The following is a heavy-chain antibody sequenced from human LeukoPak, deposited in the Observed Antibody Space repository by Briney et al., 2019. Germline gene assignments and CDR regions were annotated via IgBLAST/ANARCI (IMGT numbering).Heavy chain of an antibody. J-gene: IGHJ4*02. Sequence: GGSLRLSCAASGFTFSSYWMSWVRQAPGKGLEWVANIKQDGSEKYYVDSVKGRFTISRDNAKNSLYLQMNSLRAEDTAVYYCARFYGSGYYDYFDYWGQGTLVTVSS. CDR2: IKQDGSEK. V-gene: IGHV3-7*01. CDR1: GFTFSSYW. CDR3: ARFYGSGYYDYFDY. D-gene: IGHD3-22*01.